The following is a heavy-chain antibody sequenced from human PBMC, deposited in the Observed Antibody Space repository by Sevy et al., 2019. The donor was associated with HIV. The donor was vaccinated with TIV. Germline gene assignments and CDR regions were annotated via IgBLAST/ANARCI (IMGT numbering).Heavy chain of an antibody. V-gene: IGHV3-30*18. J-gene: IGHJ6*02. CDR2: ISNDGSDK. Sequence: GESLKISCAASGFTLSNYGMHWVRQAPGKGLEWVALISNDGSDKNYVDSVKGRFTISRDNSKDTLYLQMNSLRAEDTAVYYCANSRGRFDGSSWIYYYYGMDVWGQGTTVTVSS. D-gene: IGHD6-13*01. CDR1: GFTLSNYG. CDR3: ANSRGRFDGSSWIYYYYGMDV.